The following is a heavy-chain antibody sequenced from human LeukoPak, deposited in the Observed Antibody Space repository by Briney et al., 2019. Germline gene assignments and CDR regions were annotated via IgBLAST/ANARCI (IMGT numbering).Heavy chain of an antibody. V-gene: IGHV3-30*04. Sequence: GGSLRLSCAASGFTFSSYAMHWVRQAPGKGLEWVAVISYDGSNKYYADSVKGRFTISRGNSKNTLYLQMNSLRAEDTAVYYCAREGDFGPWGLNYFDYWGQGTLVTVSS. CDR1: GFTFSSYA. CDR3: AREGDFGPWGLNYFDY. J-gene: IGHJ4*02. CDR2: ISYDGSNK. D-gene: IGHD3/OR15-3a*01.